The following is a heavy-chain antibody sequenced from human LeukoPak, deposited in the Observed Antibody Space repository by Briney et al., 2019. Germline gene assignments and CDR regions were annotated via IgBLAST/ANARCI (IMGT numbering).Heavy chain of an antibody. CDR2: ISGSGRTI. Sequence: PGGSLRLSCAASGFTFSTYSMNWVRQAPGKGLEWVSYISGSGRTIFYADSVKGRFTISRDNAKNSLYLQMNSLRAEDTAVYYCARGGRSYYAEVFWGQGTLVSVSS. J-gene: IGHJ4*02. CDR3: ARGGRSYYAEVF. CDR1: GFTFSTYS. V-gene: IGHV3-48*04. D-gene: IGHD1-26*01.